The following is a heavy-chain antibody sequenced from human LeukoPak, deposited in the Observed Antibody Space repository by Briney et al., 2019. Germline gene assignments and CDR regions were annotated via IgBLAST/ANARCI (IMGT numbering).Heavy chain of an antibody. CDR3: AKQRQGGNYFFDS. CDR2: LTNSGDNT. D-gene: IGHD5-24*01. V-gene: IGHV3-23*01. CDR1: GFTFSSYA. J-gene: IGHJ4*02. Sequence: GGSLRLSCAASGFTFSSYAMTWVRQAPGKGLEWVSSLTNSGDNTYYADSVEGRFTISRDNSKNTLSLQMNSLRAEDTAVYYCAKQRQGGNYFFDSWGQGALVTVSS.